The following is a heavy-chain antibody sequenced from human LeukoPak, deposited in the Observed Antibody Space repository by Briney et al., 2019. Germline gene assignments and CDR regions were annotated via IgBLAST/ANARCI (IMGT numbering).Heavy chain of an antibody. V-gene: IGHV4-38-2*01. D-gene: IGHD2-8*01. CDR2: IYHTGSA. CDR1: GYSFTSGHY. J-gene: IGHJ4*02. Sequence: SETLSLTCSVSGYSFTSGHYWGWIRQPPGRGLEWIANIYHTGSAHYNPSLKSRVTISVDTSKNQFSLKLSSVTAADTAVYYCARCCTSYTCILRGSDYWGQGALVTVSS. CDR3: ARCCTSYTCILRGSDY.